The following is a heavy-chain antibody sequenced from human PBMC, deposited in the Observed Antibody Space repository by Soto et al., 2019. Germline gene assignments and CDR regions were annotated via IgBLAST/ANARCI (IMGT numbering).Heavy chain of an antibody. Sequence: QVQLVQSGAEVKKPGASVKVSCKASGYTFTSYGFSWVRQAPGQGLEWMGWISAYNGNTNYAQKLQGRVTMTTDTSTSTAYMELRSLRSDDTAVYYCARDGNYDILTGYPRENAFDIWGQGTMVTVSS. J-gene: IGHJ3*02. V-gene: IGHV1-18*01. CDR3: ARDGNYDILTGYPRENAFDI. CDR2: ISAYNGNT. D-gene: IGHD3-9*01. CDR1: GYTFTSYG.